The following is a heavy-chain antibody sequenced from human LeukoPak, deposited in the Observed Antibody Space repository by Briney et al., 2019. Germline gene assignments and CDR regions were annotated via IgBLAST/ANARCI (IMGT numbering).Heavy chain of an antibody. V-gene: IGHV1-8*01. Sequence: ASVKVSCKTSGYPFTTWEINWVLQAAGQGLEWMGWVHPNSGNTAYAQKFQGRVTMTRDTSISTAYMELSGLRFDDTAVYFCARGPRNDPWGQGTLVTVSS. CDR2: VHPNSGNT. CDR3: ARGPRNDP. D-gene: IGHD1-14*01. CDR1: GYPFTTWE. J-gene: IGHJ5*02.